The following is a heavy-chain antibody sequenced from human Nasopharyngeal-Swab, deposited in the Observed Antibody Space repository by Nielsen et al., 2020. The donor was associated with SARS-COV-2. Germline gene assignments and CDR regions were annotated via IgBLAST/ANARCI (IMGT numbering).Heavy chain of an antibody. CDR2: ISSSSGSI. J-gene: IGHJ4*02. CDR1: GFTFSSCS. Sequence: GESLKISCAASGFTFSSCSMNWVRQAPGKGLEWVSSISSSSGSIYYADPVKGRFTVSRDNAKNSLYLQMNSLRAEDTGVYYCARVNSYGDYGGGDYWGQGTLVTSPQ. D-gene: IGHD4-17*01. V-gene: IGHV3-21*01. CDR3: ARVNSYGDYGGGDY.